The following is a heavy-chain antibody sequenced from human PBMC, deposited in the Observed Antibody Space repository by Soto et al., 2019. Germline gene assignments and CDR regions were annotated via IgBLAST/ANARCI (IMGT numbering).Heavy chain of an antibody. CDR3: AKDFLRGSYNYYGMDV. D-gene: IGHD3-10*01. CDR2: ISYDGSNK. Sequence: GGSLRLSCAASGFTFSSYGMHWVRQAPGKGLEWVAVISYDGSNKYYADSVKGRFTISRDNSKNTLYLQMNSLRAEDTAVYYCAKDFLRGSYNYYGMDVWGQGTTVTVSS. V-gene: IGHV3-30*18. CDR1: GFTFSSYG. J-gene: IGHJ6*02.